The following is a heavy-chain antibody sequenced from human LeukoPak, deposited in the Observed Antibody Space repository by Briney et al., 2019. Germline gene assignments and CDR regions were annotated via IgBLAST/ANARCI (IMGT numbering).Heavy chain of an antibody. CDR2: IIPIFGTA. J-gene: IGHJ4*02. D-gene: IGHD6-19*01. CDR3: ANHLGSGWSFHY. CDR1: GGTFSSYA. V-gene: IGHV1-69*06. Sequence: ASVKVSCKASGGTFSSYAISWVRQAPGQGLEWMGGIIPIFGTANYAQKFQGRVTITADKSTSTAYMELSSLRSEDTAVYYCANHLGSGWSFHYWGQGTLVTVSS.